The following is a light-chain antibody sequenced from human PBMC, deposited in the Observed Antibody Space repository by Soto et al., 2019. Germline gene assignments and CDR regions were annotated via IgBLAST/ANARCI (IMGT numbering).Light chain of an antibody. V-gene: IGKV3-15*01. CDR3: QQYSNWPYT. Sequence: IVMTQSPATLSVSPGERATLSCRASQSVGGDLAWYQRKPGQAPRLLIYGASSRAPGIPARFSGSGSGTEFTLTISRLQSEDFAIFYCQQYSNWPYTFGQGTKVDIK. CDR2: GAS. J-gene: IGKJ2*01. CDR1: QSVGGD.